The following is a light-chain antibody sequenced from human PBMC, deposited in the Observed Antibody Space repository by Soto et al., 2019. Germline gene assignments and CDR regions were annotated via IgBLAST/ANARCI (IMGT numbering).Light chain of an antibody. Sequence: MGVTQYHAHLSGSPGEKATLSCRASQSVGTNFAWYQQKPGQAPRLLIYAASIRATGIPARFSGSGSGTELALTISSLQSEDFAVYYCQQYNNWPRTVGQGTKVDIK. V-gene: IGKV3-15*01. CDR3: QQYNNWPRT. CDR2: AAS. CDR1: QSVGTN. J-gene: IGKJ1*01.